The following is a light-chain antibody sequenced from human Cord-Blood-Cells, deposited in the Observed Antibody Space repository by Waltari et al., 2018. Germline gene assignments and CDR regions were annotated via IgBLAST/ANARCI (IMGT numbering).Light chain of an antibody. CDR3: SSYTSSSTLV. V-gene: IGLV2-14*01. CDR2: DVS. J-gene: IGLJ2*01. CDR1: SSDVGGYHY. Sequence: QSALTQPASVSGSPGQSITISCNGTSSDVGGYHYLSWYQQHPGKAPLLMIYDVSNRLSGVSNRFSGSKSGNTASLTISGLQAEDEADYYCSSYTSSSTLVFGGGTKLTVL.